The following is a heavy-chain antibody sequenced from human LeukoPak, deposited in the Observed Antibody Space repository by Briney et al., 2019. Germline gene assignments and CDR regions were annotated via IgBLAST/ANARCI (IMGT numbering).Heavy chain of an antibody. CDR3: ARQLGRRGYEGY. D-gene: IGHD5-18*01. J-gene: IGHJ4*02. V-gene: IGHV4-4*07. CDR1: GGSISLWQ. Sequence: ASETLSLTCSVSGGSISLWQWNWIRQVAGKGLEWIGRLHTSGGPKYNPSLKSRVTISVDTSKNQFSLKLSSVTAADTAVYYCARQLGRRGYEGYWGQGTLVTVSS. CDR2: LHTSGGP.